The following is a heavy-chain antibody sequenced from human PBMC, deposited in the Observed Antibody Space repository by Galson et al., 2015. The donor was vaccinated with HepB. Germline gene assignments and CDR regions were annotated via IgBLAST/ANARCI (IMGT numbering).Heavy chain of an antibody. Sequence: SLRLSCAASGFTFSAYVMHWVRQAPGRGLEYVSTINDDGGSTWYADSVKGRFTISRDNSKNTLYLQMSSLRAEDTALFYCVKDLSGKYSFDYWGQGALVTVSS. CDR3: VKDLSGKYSFDY. CDR1: GFTFSAYV. D-gene: IGHD1-26*01. CDR2: INDDGGST. J-gene: IGHJ4*02. V-gene: IGHV3-64D*06.